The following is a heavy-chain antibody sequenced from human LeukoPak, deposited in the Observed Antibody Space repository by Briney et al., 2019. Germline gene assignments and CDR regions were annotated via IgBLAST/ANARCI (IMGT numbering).Heavy chain of an antibody. V-gene: IGHV3-23*01. CDR1: GFTFSSYA. D-gene: IGHD5-12*01. CDR2: ISGSGGST. Sequence: GGSLRLSCAASGFTFSSYAMSWVRQAPGKGLEWVSAISGSGGSTYYADSVKGRFTISRDNSKNTLYLQMNSLRAEDTAVYYCAKDRIGGYDPLCFDYWGQGTLVTVSS. CDR3: AKDRIGGYDPLCFDY. J-gene: IGHJ4*02.